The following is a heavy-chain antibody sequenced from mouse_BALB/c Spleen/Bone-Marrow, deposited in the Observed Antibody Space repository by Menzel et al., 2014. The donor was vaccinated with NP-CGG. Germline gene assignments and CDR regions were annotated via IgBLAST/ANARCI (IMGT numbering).Heavy chain of an antibody. J-gene: IGHJ1*01. D-gene: IGHD3-1*01. CDR1: GYTFXSYW. CDR2: INPSNGRT. Sequence: VQLQQSGAELEKPGASVKLSCKASGYTFXSYWMHWVKQRPGQGLEWIGEINPSNGRTNYVEKFKSKATLSGDKSSSTVYMQLSSLTSEDSAVYYCARSGYWYFDVWGAGTTVTVSA. CDR3: ARSGYWYFDV. V-gene: IGHV1S81*02.